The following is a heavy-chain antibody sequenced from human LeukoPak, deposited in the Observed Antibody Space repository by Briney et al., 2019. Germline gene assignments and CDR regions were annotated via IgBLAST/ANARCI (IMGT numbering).Heavy chain of an antibody. D-gene: IGHD2-15*01. Sequence: SENLSLTCTVSGGSISSYYWSWIRQPPGKGLEWIGYIYYSGSTNYNPSLKSRVTISVDTSKNQFSLKLSSVTATDTAVYYCARLGYCSGGSCYSSSWFDPWGQGTLVTVSS. CDR1: GGSISSYY. CDR2: IYYSGST. J-gene: IGHJ5*02. V-gene: IGHV4-59*08. CDR3: ARLGYCSGGSCYSSSWFDP.